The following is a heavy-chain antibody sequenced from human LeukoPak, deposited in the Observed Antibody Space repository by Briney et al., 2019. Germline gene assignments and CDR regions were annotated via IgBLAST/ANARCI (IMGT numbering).Heavy chain of an antibody. CDR3: AYIAGLRSDY. Sequence: SETLSLTCAVYGGSFSGYYWSWIRQPPGKGLEWIGYIYYSGSTNHNPSLKSRVTMSIDTSKSQFSLKLDSVTTADTAVYYCAYIAGLRSDYWGQGVLVTVSS. D-gene: IGHD2-21*01. CDR2: IYYSGST. CDR1: GGSFSGYY. V-gene: IGHV4-34*11. J-gene: IGHJ4*02.